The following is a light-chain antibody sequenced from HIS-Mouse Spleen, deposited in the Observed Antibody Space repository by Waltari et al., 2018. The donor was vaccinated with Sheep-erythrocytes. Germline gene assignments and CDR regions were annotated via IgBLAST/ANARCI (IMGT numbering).Light chain of an antibody. CDR1: QGISSY. J-gene: IGKJ2*01. CDR3: QQLNSYPHT. Sequence: DVQLTQSPSFLSACVGDSVTITCLASQGISSYLAWYQQKPGKAPKLLIYAASTLQSGVPSRFSGSGSGTEFTLTISSLQPEDFATYYCQQLNSYPHTFGQGTKLEIK. CDR2: AAS. V-gene: IGKV1-9*01.